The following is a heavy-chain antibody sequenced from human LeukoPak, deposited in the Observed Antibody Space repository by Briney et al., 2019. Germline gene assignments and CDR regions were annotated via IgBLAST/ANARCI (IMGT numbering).Heavy chain of an antibody. V-gene: IGHV3-33*08. CDR2: IWYDGSYK. D-gene: IGHD3/OR15-3a*01. CDR3: ARDGHGLVPWYYFDS. CDR1: GFTFSSYG. Sequence: GGSLRLSCAASGFTFSSYGMHWVRQAPGNGLEWVAIIWYDGSYKYYADSVKGRFTISRDNSNNTLYLQMSSLRAEDTAVYYCARDGHGLVPWYYFDSWGQGTLVTVSS. J-gene: IGHJ4*02.